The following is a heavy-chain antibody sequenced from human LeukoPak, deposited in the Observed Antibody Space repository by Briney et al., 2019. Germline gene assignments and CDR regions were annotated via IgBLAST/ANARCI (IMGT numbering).Heavy chain of an antibody. V-gene: IGHV4-39*06. D-gene: IGHD3-10*01. CDR1: GGSISSSSYY. CDR3: ARDLITMVRGVMEAFDI. CDR2: IYYSGST. J-gene: IGHJ3*02. Sequence: SETLSLTCTVSGGSISSSSYYWGWIRQPPGKGLEWIGSIYYSGSTYYNPSLKSRVTMSVDTSKNQFPLKLSSVTAADTAAYYCARDLITMVRGVMEAFDIWGQGTMVTVSS.